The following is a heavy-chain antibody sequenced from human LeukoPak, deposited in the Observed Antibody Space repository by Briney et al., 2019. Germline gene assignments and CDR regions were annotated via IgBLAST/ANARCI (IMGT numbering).Heavy chain of an antibody. V-gene: IGHV3-7*01. Sequence: PGGSLRLSCAASGFTFSSYWMSWVRQAPGKGLEWVANTKQDGSERYYVESVKGRFTISRDNAKTSLSLQMNSLRAEDTAVYYCARVLLLWFGELEGYFDYWGQGTLVTVSS. CDR1: GFTFSSYW. CDR3: ARVLLLWFGELEGYFDY. D-gene: IGHD3-10*01. CDR2: TKQDGSER. J-gene: IGHJ4*02.